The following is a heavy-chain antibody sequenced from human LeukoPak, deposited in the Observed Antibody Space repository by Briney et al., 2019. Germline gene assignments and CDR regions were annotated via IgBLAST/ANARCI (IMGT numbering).Heavy chain of an antibody. V-gene: IGHV1-69*04. CDR2: IIPILGIA. Sequence: SVKVSCKASGGTFSSYAISWVRQAPGQGLEWMGRIIPILGIANHAQKFQGRVTITADKSTSTAYMELSSLRSEDTAVYYCARVRDLASNYDLDYWGQGTLVTVSS. CDR3: ARVRDLASNYDLDY. CDR1: GGTFSSYA. D-gene: IGHD4-11*01. J-gene: IGHJ4*02.